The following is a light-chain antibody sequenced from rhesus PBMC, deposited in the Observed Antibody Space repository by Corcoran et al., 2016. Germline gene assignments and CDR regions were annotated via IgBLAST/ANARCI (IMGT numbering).Light chain of an antibody. J-gene: IGKJ4*01. V-gene: IGKV1S12*01. CDR2: AAS. CDR1: QNIYSN. CDR3: QHYYDNPLT. Sequence: DIQMTQSPSALSASVGDRVTISCRASQNIYSNLAWYQQKPGKAPKLQIYAASSLQTGIPSRLSGSGSGTDVTLTISSLQPEDSAAYYCQHYYDNPLTFGGGTKVELK.